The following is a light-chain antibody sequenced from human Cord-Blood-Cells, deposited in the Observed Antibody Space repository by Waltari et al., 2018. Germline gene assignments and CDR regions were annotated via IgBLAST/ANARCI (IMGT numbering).Light chain of an antibody. CDR2: AAS. V-gene: IGKV1-39*01. CDR1: QSISSY. CDR3: QQSYSTPYS. Sequence: DIQMTQPPYSLSASVGDRVTITCRASQSISSYLNWYQQKPGKAPKLLIYAASSLQSGVPSRFSGSRARTDFTLTISSLQPEDFATYYCQQSYSTPYSFGQGTKLEIK. J-gene: IGKJ2*03.